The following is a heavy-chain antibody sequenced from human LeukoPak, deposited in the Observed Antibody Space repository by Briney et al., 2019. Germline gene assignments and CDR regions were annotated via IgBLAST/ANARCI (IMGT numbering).Heavy chain of an antibody. CDR1: GYTFTGYY. V-gene: IGHV1-2*02. Sequence: ASVKVSCKASGYTFTGYYMHWVRQAPGQGLEWMGWINPNSGGTNYAQKFQGRVTMTRDTSISTAYMELSSLRSEDTAVYYCASWGAGTGFDAADYWGQGTLVTVSS. D-gene: IGHD3-10*01. CDR3: ASWGAGTGFDAADY. CDR2: INPNSGGT. J-gene: IGHJ4*02.